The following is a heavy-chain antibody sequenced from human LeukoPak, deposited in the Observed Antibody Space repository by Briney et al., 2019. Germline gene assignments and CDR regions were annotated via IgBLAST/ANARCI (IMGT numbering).Heavy chain of an antibody. CDR1: GGSVNSSNW. CDR2: IFYRGST. V-gene: IGHV4-4*02. J-gene: IGHJ6*03. Sequence: SGTLSLTCGVSGGSVNSSNWWSWVRQPPGKGLEWIGNIFYRGSTYYNPSLKSRVTISVDTSKNQFSLKLNSVTAADTAVYYCARIYYYYYYMDVWGKGTTVTISS. CDR3: ARIYYYYYYMDV.